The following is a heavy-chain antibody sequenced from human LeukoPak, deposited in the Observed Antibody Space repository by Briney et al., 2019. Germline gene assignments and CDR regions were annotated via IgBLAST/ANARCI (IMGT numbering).Heavy chain of an antibody. CDR2: IYYSGST. CDR1: GGSISSYY. D-gene: IGHD5-18*01. V-gene: IGHV4-59*01. Sequence: SETLSLICTASGGSISSYYWSWSRQPPGKGLEWIGYIYYSGSTDYNPPLKSRVTISEDTSKNQFSLKLSSVTAADTAVYYCATSPGYSYGNWFDPWGQGTLVTVSS. CDR3: ATSPGYSYGNWFDP. J-gene: IGHJ5*02.